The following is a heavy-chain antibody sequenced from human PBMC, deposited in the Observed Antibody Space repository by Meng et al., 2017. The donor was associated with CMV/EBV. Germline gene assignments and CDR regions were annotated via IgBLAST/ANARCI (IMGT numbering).Heavy chain of an antibody. V-gene: IGHV3-21*01. CDR1: GFTFSSYS. J-gene: IGHJ4*02. CDR2: ISSSSSYI. D-gene: IGHD4-23*01. CDR3: ARELPNSLADY. Sequence: GESLKISCAASGFTFSSYSMYWVRQAPGKGLEWVSSISSSSSYIYYADSVKGRFTISRDNAKNSLYLQMNSLRAEDTAVYYCARELPNSLADYWGQGTLVTVSS.